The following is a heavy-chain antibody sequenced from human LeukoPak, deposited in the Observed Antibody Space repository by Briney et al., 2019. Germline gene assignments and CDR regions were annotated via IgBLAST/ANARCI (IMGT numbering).Heavy chain of an antibody. V-gene: IGHV1-2*02. CDR3: ARDRGAARLSHYYYYYMDV. CDR1: GYTFTGYY. CDR2: INPNSGGT. J-gene: IGHJ6*03. D-gene: IGHD6-6*01. Sequence: ASVKVSCKASGYTFTGYYMHWVRHAPGQRLERMGWINPNSGGTIYAQKFQGRVTTTRDTSISTAYMELSRLRSDDTAVYYCARDRGAARLSHYYYYYMDVWGKGTTVTVSS.